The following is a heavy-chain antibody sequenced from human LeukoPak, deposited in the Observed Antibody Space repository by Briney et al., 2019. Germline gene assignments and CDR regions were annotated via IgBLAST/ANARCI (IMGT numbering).Heavy chain of an antibody. D-gene: IGHD3-22*01. CDR3: AQNFYDSSGLYFDY. V-gene: IGHV3-21*01. J-gene: IGHJ4*02. CDR1: GFTFSSYT. Sequence: KPGGSLRLSCVASGFTFSSYTTNWVRQAAGKGLEWVLSISTSSNYIYYADSVKGRFTISRDNAKNSLYLQMNSLRAADTAVYYCAQNFYDSSGLYFDYWGQGTLVTVSS. CDR2: ISTSSNYI.